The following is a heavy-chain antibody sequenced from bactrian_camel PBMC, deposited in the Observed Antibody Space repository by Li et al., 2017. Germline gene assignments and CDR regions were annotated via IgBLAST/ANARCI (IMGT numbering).Heavy chain of an antibody. Sequence: VQLVESGGDLVQPGGSLRLSCAASGFAIIKYGMSWVRQAPGKGLEWVSGNSVHGNITRYADSVKGRFTISRDNAENTVYLQMSRLKPEDTAMYYCAADIAPKDGGSWYGDYTYWGQGTQVTVS. CDR1: GFAIIKYG. V-gene: IGHV3S40*01. CDR2: NSVHGNIT. D-gene: IGHD6*01. J-gene: IGHJ4*01. CDR3: AADIAPKDGGSWYGDYTY.